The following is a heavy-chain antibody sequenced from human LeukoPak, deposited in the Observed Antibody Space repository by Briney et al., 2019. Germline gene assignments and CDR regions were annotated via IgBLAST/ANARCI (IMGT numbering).Heavy chain of an antibody. Sequence: PGGSLRLSCAASGFAVSSNYMSWVRQAPGMGLEWVSVIHSSGATYYADSVKGRFTMSRHNSNNTLHLQMNSLRPEDTALYYCAKDLQHLVRTLSFDYWGQGTLVTVSS. CDR3: AKDLQHLVRTLSFDY. CDR2: IHSSGAT. V-gene: IGHV3-53*04. J-gene: IGHJ4*02. D-gene: IGHD6-13*01. CDR1: GFAVSSNY.